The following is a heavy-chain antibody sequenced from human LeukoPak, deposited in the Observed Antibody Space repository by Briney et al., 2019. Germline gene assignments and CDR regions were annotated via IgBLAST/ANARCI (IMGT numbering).Heavy chain of an antibody. CDR2: VNNDGSST. CDR3: ARDLNDLLQNYRSTWYPADY. Sequence: GGSLRLSCAASGFTFSSYSMNWVRQAPGKGLVWVSRVNNDGSSTSYADSVKGRFTISRDNTKNTLYLQMNSLRAEDTAVYYCARDLNDLLQNYRSTWYPADYWGQGTLVTVSS. V-gene: IGHV3-74*01. J-gene: IGHJ4*02. CDR1: GFTFSSYS. D-gene: IGHD6-13*01.